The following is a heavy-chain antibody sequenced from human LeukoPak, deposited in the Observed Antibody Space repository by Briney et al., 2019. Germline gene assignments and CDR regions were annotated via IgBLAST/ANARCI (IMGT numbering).Heavy chain of an antibody. CDR3: ARDTYCSSTSCYLGRGPFDY. CDR2: ISYDGSNK. CDR1: GFTFSSYA. V-gene: IGHV3-30*04. Sequence: AGGSLRLSCAASGFTFSSYAMHWVRQAPGKGLEWVAVISYDGSNKYYADSVKGRFTISRDNSKNTLYLQMNSLRAEDTAVYYCARDTYCSSTSCYLGRGPFDYWGQGTLVTVSS. J-gene: IGHJ4*02. D-gene: IGHD2-2*01.